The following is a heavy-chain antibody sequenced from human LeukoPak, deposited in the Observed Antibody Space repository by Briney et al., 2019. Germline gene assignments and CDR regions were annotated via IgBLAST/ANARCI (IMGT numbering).Heavy chain of an antibody. J-gene: IGHJ1*01. CDR1: GGTFRSYA. CDR3: ARHSSSWYREYFQH. V-gene: IGHV1-69*01. D-gene: IGHD6-13*01. CDR2: IIPIFVTA. Sequence: SVKVSCKASGGTFRSYAISWVRQAPGQGLEWMGGIIPIFVTANYAQKFQGRVTITADESTSTAYMELSSLRSEDTAVYYCARHSSSWYREYFQHWGQGTLVTVSS.